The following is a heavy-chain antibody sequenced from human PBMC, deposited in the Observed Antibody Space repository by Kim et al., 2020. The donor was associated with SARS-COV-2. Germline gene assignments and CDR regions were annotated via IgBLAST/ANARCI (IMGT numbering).Heavy chain of an antibody. Sequence: SDTLSLTCTVSGGSFSCGDCFWAWIRQPPGKGLEWIGTIFYSGNTYHNPSLKSRIAIPVDTSKKQFSLWLSSVTAADTAIYYCARRRPAANPHYFDYWGQGVLVTVSS. CDR2: IFYSGNT. D-gene: IGHD6-25*01. V-gene: IGHV4-39*01. CDR1: GGSFSCGDCF. CDR3: ARRRPAANPHYFDY. J-gene: IGHJ4*02.